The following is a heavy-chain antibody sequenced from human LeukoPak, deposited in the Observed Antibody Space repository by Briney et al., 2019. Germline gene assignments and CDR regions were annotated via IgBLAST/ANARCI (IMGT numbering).Heavy chain of an antibody. J-gene: IGHJ4*02. CDR1: GFTFSNYG. V-gene: IGHV3-30*19. D-gene: IGHD6-19*01. Sequence: GGSLRLSCAASGFTFSNYGMHWVRQAPGKGLEWVAVIPSDGSFKYYADSVKGRFTISRDISKNTLSLQLNSLRTEDTAVYYCAKDGGVAVAGTFDYWGQGTLVSVSS. CDR2: IPSDGSFK. CDR3: AKDGGVAVAGTFDY.